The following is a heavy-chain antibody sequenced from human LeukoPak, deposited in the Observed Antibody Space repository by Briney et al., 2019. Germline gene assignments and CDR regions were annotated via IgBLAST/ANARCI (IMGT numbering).Heavy chain of an antibody. D-gene: IGHD3-10*01. CDR3: ARVPMVRGVIGHNWFDP. Sequence: ASVKVSCKAFGYTFTSNYMHWVRQAPGQGPEWMGVISPSGGSTTYAQKFQGRVTLTRDMSTSTDYLELSSLRSEDTAVYYCARVPMVRGVIGHNWFDPWGQGTLVTVSS. CDR2: ISPSGGST. CDR1: GYTFTSNY. V-gene: IGHV1-46*01. J-gene: IGHJ5*02.